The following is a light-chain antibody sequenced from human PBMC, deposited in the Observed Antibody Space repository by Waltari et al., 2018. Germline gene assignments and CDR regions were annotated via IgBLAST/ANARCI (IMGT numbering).Light chain of an antibody. CDR1: QGIYTY. J-gene: IGKJ3*01. CDR2: AAS. Sequence: DIQMTQSPSSLSASLGDTVTITCQASQGIYTYLNWYAQKPGKAPKLLIYAASTLQSGVPSRFSGSRSGTDFTLTISNLQPEDFATYYCQQSYNTPLTFGPGTKVDIK. V-gene: IGKV1-39*01. CDR3: QQSYNTPLT.